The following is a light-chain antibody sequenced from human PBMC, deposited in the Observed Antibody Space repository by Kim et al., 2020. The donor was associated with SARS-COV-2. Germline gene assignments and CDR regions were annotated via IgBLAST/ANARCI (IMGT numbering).Light chain of an antibody. J-gene: IGLJ2*01. CDR2: QDT. V-gene: IGLV3-1*01. Sequence: SGSPGQTASITCSGDKLGDKYASWYQQKPGQSPVLVIYQDTKRPSGIPERFSGSNSGNTATLTISGTQAMDEADYYCQAWDSITVVFGGGTQLTVL. CDR3: QAWDSITVV. CDR1: KLGDKY.